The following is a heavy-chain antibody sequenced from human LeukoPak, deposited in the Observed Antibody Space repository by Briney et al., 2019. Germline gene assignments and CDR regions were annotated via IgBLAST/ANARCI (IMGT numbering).Heavy chain of an antibody. CDR2: IYYSGST. J-gene: IGHJ6*03. CDR3: ARGLYYYGSAYYVDV. V-gene: IGHV4-59*01. CDR1: GGSISSYY. D-gene: IGHD3-10*01. Sequence: SETLSLTCTVSGGSISSYYWSWIRQPPGKGLEWIGYIYYSGSTNYNPSLKSRVTISVDTSKNQFSLKLSSVTAADTAVYYCARGLYYYGSAYYVDVWGKGTTVTVSS.